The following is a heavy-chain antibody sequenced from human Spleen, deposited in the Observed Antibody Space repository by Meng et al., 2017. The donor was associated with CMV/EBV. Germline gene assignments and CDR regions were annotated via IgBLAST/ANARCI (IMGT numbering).Heavy chain of an antibody. CDR1: GCSLSTSGVG. Sequence: LKGDGPHHVQPTQTLTRTCTLSGCSLSTSGVGVGWIRQPPGKALEWLALIYWDDDKRYSPSLKSRLTITKDTSKNQVVLTMTNMDPVDTATYYCAHSKGGFDYWGQGTLVTVSS. V-gene: IGHV2-5*02. J-gene: IGHJ4*02. CDR2: IYWDDDK. CDR3: AHSKGGFDY.